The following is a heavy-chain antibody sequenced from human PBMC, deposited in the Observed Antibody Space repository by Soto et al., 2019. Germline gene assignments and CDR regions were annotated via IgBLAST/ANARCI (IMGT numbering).Heavy chain of an antibody. CDR2: INPNSGGT. V-gene: IGHV1-2*04. J-gene: IGHJ4*02. Sequence: ASVKVSCKASGYTFTGYYMHWVRQAPGQGLEWMGWINPNSGGTNYAQKFQGWVTMTRDTSISTAYMELSRLRSDDTAVYYCARDARGDEAPMDDWGQGTLVTVS. CDR1: GYTFTGYY. D-gene: IGHD3-10*01. CDR3: ARDARGDEAPMDD.